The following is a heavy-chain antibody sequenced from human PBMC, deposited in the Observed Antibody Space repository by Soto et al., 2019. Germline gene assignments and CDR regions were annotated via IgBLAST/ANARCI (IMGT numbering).Heavy chain of an antibody. J-gene: IGHJ4*02. CDR3: ARGTYTTAWKLDY. V-gene: IGHV4-59*01. D-gene: IGHD2-2*02. CDR1: GGSISSYY. Sequence: SETLSLTCTVSGGSISSYYWTWIRQPPGKGLEWIGYIYYSGSTNYNPSLKSRATISVDTSKNQLSLNLSSVTTADTALYFCARGTYTTAWKLDYWGQGALVTVSS. CDR2: IYYSGST.